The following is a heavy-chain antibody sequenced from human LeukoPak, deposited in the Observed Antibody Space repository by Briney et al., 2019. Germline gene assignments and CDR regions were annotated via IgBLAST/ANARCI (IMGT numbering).Heavy chain of an antibody. Sequence: SETLSLTCAVSGDSISSSSYYWGWIRQPPRKGLEWIGSAYYSGTIYSNPSLKSRVTISVDTSKNHFSLKLTSVTAADTAVYYCARELQRIVAAGKDAFDVWGQGTMVTVSS. V-gene: IGHV4-39*07. CDR2: AYYSGTI. CDR3: ARELQRIVAAGKDAFDV. D-gene: IGHD6-13*01. CDR1: GDSISSSSYY. J-gene: IGHJ3*01.